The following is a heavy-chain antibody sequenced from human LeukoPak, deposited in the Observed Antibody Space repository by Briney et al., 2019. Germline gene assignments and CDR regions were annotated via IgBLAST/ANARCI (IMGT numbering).Heavy chain of an antibody. D-gene: IGHD3-22*01. J-gene: IGHJ4*02. CDR3: ARDLAMDSSGD. CDR1: GFTFSSYG. Sequence: QSGGSLRLSCAASGFTFSSYGMHWVRQAPGKGLEWVAVIWYDGSNKYYADSVKGRFTISRDNSKNTLYLQMNSLRAEDTAVYYCARDLAMDSSGDWGQGTLVTVSS. CDR2: IWYDGSNK. V-gene: IGHV3-33*01.